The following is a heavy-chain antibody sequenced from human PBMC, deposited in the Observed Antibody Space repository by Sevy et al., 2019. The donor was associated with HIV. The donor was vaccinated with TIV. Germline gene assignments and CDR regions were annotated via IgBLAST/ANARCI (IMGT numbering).Heavy chain of an antibody. Sequence: SETLSLTCTVSGGSISNYYWSWIRQPPGKGLEWIGYIYYSGSTNHNPSLKSRVTISVDTSKNQLSLKLSSVTAADTAVYYCAKVTTLTTSFYYYYIDVWGKGTTVTVSS. CDR3: AKVTTLTTSFYYYYIDV. CDR2: IYYSGST. CDR1: GGSISNYY. D-gene: IGHD4-17*01. V-gene: IGHV4-59*01. J-gene: IGHJ6*03.